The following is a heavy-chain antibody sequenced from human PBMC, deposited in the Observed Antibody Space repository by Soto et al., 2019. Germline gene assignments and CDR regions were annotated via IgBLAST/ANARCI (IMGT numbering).Heavy chain of an antibody. Sequence: EVQLVESGEGLVQPGGSLRLSCAASGFTFSSYAMHWVRQAPGKGLEYVSAISSNGGSTYYADSVKGRFTISRDNSKNTLYLQMGSLRAEDMAVYYCARGYYDSSGYYYFDYWGQGTLVTVSS. CDR3: ARGYYDSSGYYYFDY. CDR1: GFTFSSYA. J-gene: IGHJ4*02. CDR2: ISSNGGST. V-gene: IGHV3-64*02. D-gene: IGHD3-22*01.